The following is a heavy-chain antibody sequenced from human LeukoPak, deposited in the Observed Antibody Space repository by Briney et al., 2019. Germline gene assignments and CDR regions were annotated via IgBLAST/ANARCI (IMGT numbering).Heavy chain of an antibody. V-gene: IGHV3-30*18. J-gene: IGHJ3*02. CDR3: AKDLQTMVRGVIMMDAFDI. D-gene: IGHD3-10*01. Sequence: GGSLRLSCAASGFTFSSYGMHWVRQAPGKGLEWVAVISYDGSNKYYADSVKGRFTISRDNSKNTLYLQMNSLRAEDTAVYYCAKDLQTMVRGVIMMDAFDIWGQGTMVTVSS. CDR1: GFTFSSYG. CDR2: ISYDGSNK.